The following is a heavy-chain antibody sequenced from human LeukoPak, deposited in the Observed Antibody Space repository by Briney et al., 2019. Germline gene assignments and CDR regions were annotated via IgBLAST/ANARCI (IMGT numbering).Heavy chain of an antibody. D-gene: IGHD4-11*01. J-gene: IGHJ5*02. CDR2: FYTSGNT. CDR1: GGSISIYY. Sequence: SETLSLTCTVPGGSISIYYWSWVRQPAGKGLEWIGRFYTSGNTNYNPSLKSRVTISVDTTKIQFSLKLTSVPAAVTAPYSDPRDRAEITVRGSHNWFDPSGQGTLVTVSS. CDR3: PRDRAEITVRGSHNWFDP. V-gene: IGHV4-4*07.